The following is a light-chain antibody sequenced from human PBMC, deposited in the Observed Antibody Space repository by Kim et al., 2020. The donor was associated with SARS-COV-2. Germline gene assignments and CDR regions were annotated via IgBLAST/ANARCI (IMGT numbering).Light chain of an antibody. Sequence: SYELTQPPSVSVSPGQPASITCSGDKLGDKYVCWYQQKPGQSPVLVIYQDTKRPSGIPGRFSGSKSGNTATLTIGGTQAMDEADYYCQAWDSGITHVFGTGTKVTVL. CDR1: KLGDKY. CDR2: QDT. CDR3: QAWDSGITHV. J-gene: IGLJ1*01. V-gene: IGLV3-1*01.